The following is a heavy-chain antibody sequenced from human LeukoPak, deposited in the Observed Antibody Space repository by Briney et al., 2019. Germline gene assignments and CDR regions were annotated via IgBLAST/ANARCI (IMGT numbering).Heavy chain of an antibody. V-gene: IGHV4-39*01. J-gene: IGHJ5*02. Sequence: SETLSLTCTVSGGSISSSNYYWGWIRQPPGKGLEWIGSIYYSGNTYYNPSLKSRVTISVDASKNQLSLKLSSVTAADTAVYYCARVPDDNNRMWFDPWGQGTLVTVSS. CDR3: ARVPDDNNRMWFDP. CDR2: IYYSGNT. CDR1: GGSISSSNYY. D-gene: IGHD1-14*01.